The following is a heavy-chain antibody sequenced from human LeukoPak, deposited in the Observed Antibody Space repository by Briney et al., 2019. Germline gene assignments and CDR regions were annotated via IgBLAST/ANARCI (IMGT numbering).Heavy chain of an antibody. CDR1: GGSISTYY. CDR3: ARRGLGYGDHVSYFDY. CDR2: ISTTENT. Sequence: SETLSLTCTVSGGSISTYYWSWIRQPAGKGLEWIGRISTTENTNYNPSLKSRVTISVDTSKSQFSLKLSSVTAADTAVYYCARRGLGYGDHVSYFDYWGQGTLVTVSS. D-gene: IGHD4-17*01. V-gene: IGHV4-4*07. J-gene: IGHJ4*02.